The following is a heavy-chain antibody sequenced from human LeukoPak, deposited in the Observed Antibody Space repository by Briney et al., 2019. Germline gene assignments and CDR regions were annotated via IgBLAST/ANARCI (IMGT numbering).Heavy chain of an antibody. CDR3: ARADYGNFTFDY. CDR2: ISSSSSYI. CDR1: GFTFSSYS. J-gene: IGHJ4*02. Sequence: GGSLRLSCAASGFTFSSYSMNWVRQAPGKGLEWVSSISSSSSYIYYADSVKGRFTISRDNAKNSLYLQMNSLRAEDTAVYYCARADYGNFTFDYWGQGTLVTVSS. D-gene: IGHD4-17*01. V-gene: IGHV3-21*01.